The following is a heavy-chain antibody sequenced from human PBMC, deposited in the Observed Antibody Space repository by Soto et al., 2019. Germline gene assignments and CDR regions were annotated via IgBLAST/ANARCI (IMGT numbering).Heavy chain of an antibody. CDR3: AREGDMITFGGVIVIPPRFDY. J-gene: IGHJ4*02. V-gene: IGHV3-11*01. D-gene: IGHD3-16*02. Sequence: VQLVESGGGLVKPGGSLRLSCAASGFTFSDYYMSWIRQAPGKGLEWVSYISSSGSTIYYADSVKGRFTISRDNAKNSLYLQMNSLRAEDTAVYYCAREGDMITFGGVIVIPPRFDYWGQGTLVTVSS. CDR1: GFTFSDYY. CDR2: ISSSGSTI.